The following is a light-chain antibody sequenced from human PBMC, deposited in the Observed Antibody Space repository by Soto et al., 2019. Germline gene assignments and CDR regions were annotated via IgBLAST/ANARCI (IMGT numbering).Light chain of an antibody. CDR3: SSYAGNSRYV. Sequence: QSALTQPASVSGSPGQSITISCTGTSSDVGNYNLVSWYQQHPGKAPKLMIYEGSKRPSGVSNRFSGSKSGNTASLTISILQAEDEADYYCSSYAGNSRYVFGTGTKVTVL. CDR1: SSDVGNYNL. J-gene: IGLJ1*01. CDR2: EGS. V-gene: IGLV2-14*02.